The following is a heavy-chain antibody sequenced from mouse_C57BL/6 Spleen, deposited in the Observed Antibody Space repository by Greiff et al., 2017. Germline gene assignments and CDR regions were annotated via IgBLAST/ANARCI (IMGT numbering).Heavy chain of an antibody. CDR3: AREHYGSSYYAMDY. V-gene: IGHV1-72*01. CDR2: IDPNSGGS. Sequence: QVQLQQPGAELVKPGASVKLSCKASGYTFTSYWMHWVKQRPGRGLEWIGRIDPNSGGSTYNEKFKSKATLTVDKPSSTAYMQLSSLTSEDSAVYYCAREHYGSSYYAMDYWGQGTSVTVSS. J-gene: IGHJ4*01. D-gene: IGHD1-1*01. CDR1: GYTFTSYW.